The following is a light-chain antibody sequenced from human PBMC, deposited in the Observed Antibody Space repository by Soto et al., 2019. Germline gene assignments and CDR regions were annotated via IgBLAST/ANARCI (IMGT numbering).Light chain of an antibody. CDR1: SSNIGAGYD. V-gene: IGLV1-40*01. J-gene: IGLJ2*01. Sequence: QSVLTQPPSVSGAPGQRVTISCTGSSSNIGAGYDVHWYQQLPGTAPKLLIYGNSNRPSGVPDRFSGSKSGTSASLAITGLQAEDEADDYCQSYDSSMSVVVFGGGTKVTVL. CDR3: QSYDSSMSVVV. CDR2: GNS.